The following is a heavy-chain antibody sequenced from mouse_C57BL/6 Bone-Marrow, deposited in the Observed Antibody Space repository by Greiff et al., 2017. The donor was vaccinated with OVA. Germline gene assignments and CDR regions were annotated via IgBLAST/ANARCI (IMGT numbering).Heavy chain of an antibody. CDR1: GYTFTSYW. CDR2: INPSSGYT. Sequence: QVQLQQSGAELAKPGASVKLSCKASGYTFTSYWMHWVKQRPGQGLEWIGYINPSSGYTKYNQKFKDKATLTADKSSSTAYMQLSSLTYEDSAVYYCASSLITTVVATRYFDVWGTGTTVTVSS. J-gene: IGHJ1*03. CDR3: ASSLITTVVATRYFDV. D-gene: IGHD1-1*01. V-gene: IGHV1-7*01.